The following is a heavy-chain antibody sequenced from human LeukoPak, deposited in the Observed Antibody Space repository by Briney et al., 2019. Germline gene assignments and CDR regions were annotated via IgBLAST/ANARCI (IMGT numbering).Heavy chain of an antibody. D-gene: IGHD6-13*01. CDR3: ARGQQLVLGWFDP. CDR1: GFTFSSYA. CDR2: ISYDGSNK. J-gene: IGHJ5*02. Sequence: GGSLRLSCAASGFTFSSYAMHWVRQAPGKGLEWVAVISYDGSNKYYADSVKGRFTISRDNAKNSLYLQMNSLRAEDTAVYYCARGQQLVLGWFDPWGQGTLVTVSS. V-gene: IGHV3-30-3*01.